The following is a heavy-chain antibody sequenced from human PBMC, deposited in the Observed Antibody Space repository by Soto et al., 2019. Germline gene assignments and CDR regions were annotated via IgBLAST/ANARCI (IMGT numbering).Heavy chain of an antibody. V-gene: IGHV4-30-4*01. CDR2: IYYSGST. Sequence: SETLSLTCTVSGGSISSGDYYWSWIRQPPGKGLEWIGYIYYSGSTYYNPSLKSRVTISVDTSKNQFSLKLSSVTAADTAVYYCARDRGXYGSGIAPYYYYYGMDVWGQGTTVTVSS. J-gene: IGHJ6*02. CDR1: GGSISSGDYY. D-gene: IGHD3-10*01. CDR3: ARDRGXYGSGIAPYYYYYGMDV.